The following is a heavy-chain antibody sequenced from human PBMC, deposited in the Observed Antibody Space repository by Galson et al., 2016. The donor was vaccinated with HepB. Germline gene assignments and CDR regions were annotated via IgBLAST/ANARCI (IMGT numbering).Heavy chain of an antibody. Sequence: SLRLSCAASGFTFSHYYMTWLRQAPGKGLEWVSYISSRGDTIYYAHSARGRFTISRDNANNSLYLEMNSLRADDTAVYYCARIGDYSYYYYGMDLWGQGTTVTVSS. CDR3: ARIGDYSYYYYGMDL. J-gene: IGHJ6*02. CDR1: GFTFSHYY. CDR2: ISSRGDTI. V-gene: IGHV3-11*01. D-gene: IGHD4-17*01.